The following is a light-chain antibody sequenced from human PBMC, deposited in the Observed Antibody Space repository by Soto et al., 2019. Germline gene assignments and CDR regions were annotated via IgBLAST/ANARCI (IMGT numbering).Light chain of an antibody. CDR3: QQYNSYSPWT. V-gene: IGKV3-15*01. J-gene: IGKJ1*01. CDR2: GAS. CDR1: QSISSN. Sequence: EIVMTQSPATLSVCPGERATLSCRASQSISSNLAWYQQKPGQAPRLLIYGASTRATGIPARFSGSGSGTEFTLTISSLQPDDFATYYCQQYNSYSPWTFGQGTKVDIK.